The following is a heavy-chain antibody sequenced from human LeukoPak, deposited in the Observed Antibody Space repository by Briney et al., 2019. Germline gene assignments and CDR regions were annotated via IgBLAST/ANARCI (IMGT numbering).Heavy chain of an antibody. CDR3: ARRPNDYPFDI. D-gene: IGHD4-11*01. Sequence: GESLKISCKGSGYSFTSYWIGWVRQMPVKGLEWMEIIYPGDSDTRYSPAFQGQVTISADKSISTAYLQWSSLKASDTAMYYCARRPNDYPFDIWGQGTMVTVSS. J-gene: IGHJ3*02. CDR1: GYSFTSYW. CDR2: IYPGDSDT. V-gene: IGHV5-51*01.